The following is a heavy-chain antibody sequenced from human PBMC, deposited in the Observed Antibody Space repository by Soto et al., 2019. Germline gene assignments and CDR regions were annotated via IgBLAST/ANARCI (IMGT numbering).Heavy chain of an antibody. Sequence: GGSLRLSCAASGFTFSSYAMNWVRQAPGKGLEWVSAISGRADVTYYADSVKGRFTISRDNSKNTLYLQMNSLRAEDTGLYYCANESLYCSSPRNLYAPWGQRTLVTVSS. CDR2: ISGRADVT. D-gene: IGHD2-15*01. J-gene: IGHJ5*02. V-gene: IGHV3-23*01. CDR1: GFTFSSYA. CDR3: ANESLYCSSPRNLYAP.